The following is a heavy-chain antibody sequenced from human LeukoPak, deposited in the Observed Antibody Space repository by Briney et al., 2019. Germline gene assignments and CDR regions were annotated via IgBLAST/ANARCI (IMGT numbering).Heavy chain of an antibody. D-gene: IGHD3-10*01. CDR3: ARDATMVRGVTRYYYGMDV. V-gene: IGHV3-7*05. CDR1: GFAFSTYW. Sequence: PGGSLRLSCSASGFAFSTYWMNWVRQAPGRGLEWVANIKQDGSEKYYLDSVKGRFTISRDNAKNSLYLQMNSLRADDTAVYYCARDATMVRGVTRYYYGMDVWGQGTTVTASS. J-gene: IGHJ6*02. CDR2: IKQDGSEK.